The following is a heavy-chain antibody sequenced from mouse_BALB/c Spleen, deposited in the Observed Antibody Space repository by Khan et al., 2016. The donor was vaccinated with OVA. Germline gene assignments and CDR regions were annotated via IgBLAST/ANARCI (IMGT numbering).Heavy chain of an antibody. D-gene: IGHD4-1*01. V-gene: IGHV5-6*01. Sequence: EVKLVESGGDLVKPGGSLKLSCAASGFTFSSYSMSWVRQTPDKRLEWVATISSGGDYTYYPDNVKGRFTISRDNAKTTLYLQMSSLKSEDTAMYYGASHLTGSFAYWGQGTLVTVSA. J-gene: IGHJ3*01. CDR1: GFTFSSYS. CDR2: ISSGGDYT. CDR3: ASHLTGSFAY.